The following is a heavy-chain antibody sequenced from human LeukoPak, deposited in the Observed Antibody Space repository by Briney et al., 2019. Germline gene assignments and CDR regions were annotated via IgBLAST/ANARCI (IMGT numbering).Heavy chain of an antibody. V-gene: IGHV1-18*01. CDR2: ISAYNGNT. J-gene: IGHJ5*02. Sequence: ASVKVSCKASGYTFTSYGISWVRQAPGQGLEWMGWISAYNGNTNYAQKFQGRVTMTRDTSISTAYMELSRLRSDDTAVYYCARAGPNWFDPWGQGTLVTVSS. CDR1: GYTFTSYG. CDR3: ARAGPNWFDP.